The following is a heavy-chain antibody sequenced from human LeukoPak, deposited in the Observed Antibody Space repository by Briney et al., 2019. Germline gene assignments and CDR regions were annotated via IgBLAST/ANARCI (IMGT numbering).Heavy chain of an antibody. D-gene: IGHD2-2*01. Sequence: PGGSLRLSCAASGFTFSSYAMTWVRQAPDKGLEWVLAISGSDGSTYYADSVKGRFTISRDDSQNTLYLQMNSLSAEDTAVYYCAKVETSGGANCYALDYWGQGTLVTVSS. CDR2: ISGSDGST. CDR3: AKVETSGGANCYALDY. J-gene: IGHJ4*02. V-gene: IGHV3-23*01. CDR1: GFTFSSYA.